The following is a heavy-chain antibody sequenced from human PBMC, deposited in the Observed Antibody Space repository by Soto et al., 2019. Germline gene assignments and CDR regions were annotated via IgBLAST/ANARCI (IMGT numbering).Heavy chain of an antibody. Sequence: GGSLRLSCAASGFTFSSYGMHWVRQAPGKGLEWVAVIWYDGSNKYYADSVKGRFTISRDNSKNTLYLQMNSLRAEDTAVYYCARDKYYYDSSGYPDYWGQGTLVTVSS. CDR2: IWYDGSNK. J-gene: IGHJ4*02. V-gene: IGHV3-33*01. CDR3: ARDKYYYDSSGYPDY. D-gene: IGHD3-22*01. CDR1: GFTFSSYG.